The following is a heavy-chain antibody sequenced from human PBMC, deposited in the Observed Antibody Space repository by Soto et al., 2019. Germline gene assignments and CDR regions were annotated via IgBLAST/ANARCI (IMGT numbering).Heavy chain of an antibody. CDR1: GLTFSSYG. CDR2: ISYDGSNK. CDR3: ANGGSSGYFRHYYGMDV. J-gene: IGHJ6*02. Sequence: SLRLSCAASGLTFSSYGMHWVRQAPGKGLEWVAVISYDGSNKYYADSVKGRFTISRDNSKNTLYLQMNSLRAEDTAVYYCANGGSSGYFRHYYGMDVWGQGTTVTVSS. D-gene: IGHD3-22*01. V-gene: IGHV3-30*18.